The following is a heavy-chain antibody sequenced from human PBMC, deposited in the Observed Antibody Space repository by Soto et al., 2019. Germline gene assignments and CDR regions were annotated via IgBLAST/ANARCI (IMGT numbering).Heavy chain of an antibody. V-gene: IGHV3-20*01. CDR2: INWNGGST. CDR1: GFTFDDYG. CDR3: ARGVDYGYYYYYYMDV. J-gene: IGHJ6*03. Sequence: RGSLRLSCAASGFTFDDYGMSWVRQAPGKGLEWVSGINWNGGSTGYADSVKGRFTISRDNAKNSLYLQMNSLRAEDTALYHCARGVDYGYYYYYYMDVWGKGTTVTVSS. D-gene: IGHD4-17*01.